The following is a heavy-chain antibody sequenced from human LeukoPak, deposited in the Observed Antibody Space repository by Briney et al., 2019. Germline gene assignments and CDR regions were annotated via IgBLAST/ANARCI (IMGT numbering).Heavy chain of an antibody. D-gene: IGHD3-10*01. J-gene: IGHJ4*02. CDR3: ARFPYYYGSGSYPDY. Sequence: ASVKVSCKASGYTFTGYYMHWVRQAPGQGLEWMGWINPNSGSTNYAQKFQGRVTMTRDTSISTAYTELSRLRSDDTAVYYCARFPYYYGSGSYPDYWGQGTLVTVSS. CDR1: GYTFTGYY. CDR2: INPNSGST. V-gene: IGHV1-2*02.